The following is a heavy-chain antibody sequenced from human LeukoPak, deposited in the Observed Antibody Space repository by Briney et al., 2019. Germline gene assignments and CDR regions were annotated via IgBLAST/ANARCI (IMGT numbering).Heavy chain of an antibody. J-gene: IGHJ5*02. D-gene: IGHD3-22*01. CDR2: ISAYNGNT. CDR1: GYTFTSYG. Sequence: ASVKVSCKASGYTFTSYGISWVRQAPGQGLEWMGWISAYNGNTNYAQKLQGGVTMTTDTSTSTAYMELRSLRSDDTAVYYCARRKNDYYDSSGYWESWFDPWGQGTLVTVSS. CDR3: ARRKNDYYDSSGYWESWFDP. V-gene: IGHV1-18*01.